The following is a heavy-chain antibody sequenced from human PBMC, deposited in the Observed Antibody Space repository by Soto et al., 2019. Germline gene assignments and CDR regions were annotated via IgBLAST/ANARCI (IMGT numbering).Heavy chain of an antibody. CDR2: IYYSGST. CDR1: GGNFCGYY. CDR3: ARDPIVGSGYYYGGY. V-gene: IGHV4-34*09. D-gene: IGHD3-22*01. J-gene: IGHJ4*02. Sequence: TLSLTCALYGGNFCGYYWTRIRQPQGKGLEWIGEIYYSGSTYYNPSLKSRVTISVDTSKNQFSLKLSSVTAADTAVYYCARDPIVGSGYYYGGYWGQGTLVTVSS.